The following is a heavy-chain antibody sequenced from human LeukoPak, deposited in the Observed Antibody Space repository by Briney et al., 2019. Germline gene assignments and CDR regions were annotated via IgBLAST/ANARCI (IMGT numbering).Heavy chain of an antibody. V-gene: IGHV3-23*01. CDR3: AKASVYVYYYYGMDV. CDR1: GGSFSGYY. D-gene: IGHD2-8*01. CDR2: ISGSGGST. J-gene: IGHJ6*02. Sequence: ETLSLTCAVYGGSFSGYYWSWIRQAPGKGLEWVSAISGSGGSTYYADSVKGRFTISRDNSKNTLYLQMNSLRAEDTAVYYCAKASVYVYYYYGMDVWGQGTTVTVSS.